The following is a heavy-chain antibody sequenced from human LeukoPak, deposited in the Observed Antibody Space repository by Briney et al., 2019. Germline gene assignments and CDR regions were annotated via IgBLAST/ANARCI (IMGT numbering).Heavy chain of an antibody. Sequence: GGSLRLSCAASGFTVSAYAMAWVRQAPGKGLEWVSAISGSGGSTYYADSVKGRFTISRDNSKSTLYLQMNSLRAEDTAVYYCAKGDSYGYYGDYWGQGTLVTVSS. D-gene: IGHD5-18*01. V-gene: IGHV3-23*01. CDR3: AKGDSYGYYGDY. J-gene: IGHJ4*02. CDR2: ISGSGGST. CDR1: GFTVSAYA.